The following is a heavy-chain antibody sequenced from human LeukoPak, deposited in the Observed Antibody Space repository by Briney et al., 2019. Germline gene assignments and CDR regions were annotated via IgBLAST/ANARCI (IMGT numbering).Heavy chain of an antibody. J-gene: IGHJ5*02. CDR1: GFTFSSYA. Sequence: GGSLRLSCAASGFTFSSYAMSWVRRAPGKGLEWVSAISGSGGSTYYADSVKGRFTISRDNAKNSLYLQMNSLRAEDTAVYYCAREQNYYDSSGYRNWFDPWGQGTLVTVSS. CDR3: AREQNYYDSSGYRNWFDP. V-gene: IGHV3-23*01. CDR2: ISGSGGST. D-gene: IGHD3-22*01.